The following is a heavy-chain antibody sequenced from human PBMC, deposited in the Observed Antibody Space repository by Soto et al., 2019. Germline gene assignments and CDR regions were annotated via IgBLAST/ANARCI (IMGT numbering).Heavy chain of an antibody. CDR1: GNAFSGHG. V-gene: IGHV1-18*01. CDR3: GRDGDQWDQRHLDY. D-gene: IGHD1-26*01. J-gene: IGHJ4*02. Sequence: GPGPKQPGASGTVSCQACGNAFSGHGISWVRQAPGQGLEGMGWIHVYRGSTHYAWKFQDRDTMTTDTSTRTLYMQLRSLTSDDTAVYYGGRDGDQWDQRHLDYWGQGTLVPVYS. CDR2: IHVYRGST.